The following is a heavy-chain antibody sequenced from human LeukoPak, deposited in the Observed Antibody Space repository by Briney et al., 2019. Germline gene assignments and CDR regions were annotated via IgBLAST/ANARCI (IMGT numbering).Heavy chain of an antibody. V-gene: IGHV3-9*01. D-gene: IGHD5-24*01. Sequence: GGSLRLSCAASGFIFDDYAMHWVRQAPGKGLEWVSGISWNRGIIEYADSVKGRFTISRDNAKNSLYLQMNSLRVEDTALYYCAKDGGLDKYGYNPLDNWGQGTLVTVSS. J-gene: IGHJ4*02. CDR2: ISWNRGII. CDR3: AKDGGLDKYGYNPLDN. CDR1: GFIFDDYA.